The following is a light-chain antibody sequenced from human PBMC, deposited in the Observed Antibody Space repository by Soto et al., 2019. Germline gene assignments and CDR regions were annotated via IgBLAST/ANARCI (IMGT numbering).Light chain of an antibody. V-gene: IGKV3-11*01. J-gene: IGKJ1*01. Sequence: EIVLTQAPGTLSLSPGERATLSCRASQSVSRYLAWYQQKPGQAPRLLIYDASSRATGIPDRFSGSGSGTDFTLTISRLEPEDFAVYSCQHYNNWPWTFGQGTKVDIK. CDR3: QHYNNWPWT. CDR2: DAS. CDR1: QSVSRY.